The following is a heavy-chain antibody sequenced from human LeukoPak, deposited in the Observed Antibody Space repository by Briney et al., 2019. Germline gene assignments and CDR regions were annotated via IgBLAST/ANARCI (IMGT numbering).Heavy chain of an antibody. CDR2: ISYDGSNK. CDR3: AKPRGYSGYDLDY. J-gene: IGHJ4*02. V-gene: IGHV3-30*18. D-gene: IGHD5-12*01. CDR1: GFTFSSYG. Sequence: GSLRLSCAASGFTFSSYGMHWVRQAPGKGLEWVAVISYDGSNKYYADSVKGRFTISRDNSKNTLYLQMNSLRAEDTAVYYCAKPRGYSGYDLDYWGQGTLVTVSS.